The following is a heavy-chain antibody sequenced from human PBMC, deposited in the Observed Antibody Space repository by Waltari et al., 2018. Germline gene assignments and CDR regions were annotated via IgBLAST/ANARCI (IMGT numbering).Heavy chain of an antibody. J-gene: IGHJ3*02. Sequence: QVQLQQWGAGLLKPSETLSLTCAVYGGSFSGYYWSWIRQPPGKGLEWIGEINHSGSTNYNPSLKSRVTISVDTSKNQFSLKLSSVTAADTAVYYCAREGYYDSSGYYDAFDIWGQGTMVTVSS. D-gene: IGHD3-22*01. V-gene: IGHV4-34*01. CDR1: GGSFSGYY. CDR3: AREGYYDSSGYYDAFDI. CDR2: INHSGST.